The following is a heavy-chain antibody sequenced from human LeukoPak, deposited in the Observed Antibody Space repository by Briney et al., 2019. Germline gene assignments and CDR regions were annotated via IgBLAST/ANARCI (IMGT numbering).Heavy chain of an antibody. V-gene: IGHV4-59*12. D-gene: IGHD2-2*01. CDR3: ARGRAAATPRGYYYYMDV. Sequence: SETLSLTCTVSGGSISSYYWSWIRQPPGKGLEWIGYIYYRGSTNYNPSLKSRVTISVDTSKKQFSLKLSSVTAADTAVYYCARGRAAATPRGYYYYMDVWGKGTTVTVSS. CDR1: GGSISSYY. J-gene: IGHJ6*03. CDR2: IYYRGST.